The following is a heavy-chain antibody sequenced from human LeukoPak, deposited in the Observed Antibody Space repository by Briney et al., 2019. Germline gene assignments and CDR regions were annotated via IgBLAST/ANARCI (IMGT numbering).Heavy chain of an antibody. J-gene: IGHJ5*02. D-gene: IGHD2-21*01. Sequence: ASVKVSCKVSGYTLAELSMHWLRQVPGKGLEWMGNFDPEDGETTYAQIFQGRLTMTEDTSTDTAYMELSSLRSEDTAIYYCATDYHISWGQGTLVTVSS. V-gene: IGHV1-24*01. CDR3: ATDYHIS. CDR2: FDPEDGET. CDR1: GYTLAELS.